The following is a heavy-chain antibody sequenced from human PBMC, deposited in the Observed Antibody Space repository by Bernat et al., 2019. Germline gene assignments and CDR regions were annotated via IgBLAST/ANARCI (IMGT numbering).Heavy chain of an antibody. J-gene: IGHJ6*03. Sequence: QVQLQESGPGLVKPSETLSLTRAVSGYSISSVYYWGWIRQPPGKGLEWIGNIYHGGSTYYNPSLKSRVTISVDTSKNQFSLKLSSVTAADTAVYYCARVASSSYGNYYYYYYMDVWGKGTTVTVSS. CDR1: GYSISSVYY. CDR3: ARVASSSYGNYYYYYYMDV. D-gene: IGHD6-6*01. V-gene: IGHV4-38-2*01. CDR2: IYHGGST.